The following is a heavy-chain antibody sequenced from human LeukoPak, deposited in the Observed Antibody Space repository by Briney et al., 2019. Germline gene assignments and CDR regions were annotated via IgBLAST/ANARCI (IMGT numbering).Heavy chain of an antibody. D-gene: IGHD6-13*01. Sequence: EASVKVSCKASGGTFSSYVISWVRQAPGQGLEWMGGIIPMIGTANYAQKFQGRVTITADESTNTAYMELSSLRSEDTAVYYCASAIAAPADYWGQGTLVTVSS. V-gene: IGHV1-69*13. CDR3: ASAIAAPADY. CDR2: IIPMIGTA. CDR1: GGTFSSYV. J-gene: IGHJ4*02.